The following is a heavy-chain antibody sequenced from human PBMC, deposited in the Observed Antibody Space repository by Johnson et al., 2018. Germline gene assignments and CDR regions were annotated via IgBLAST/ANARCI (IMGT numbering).Heavy chain of an antibody. D-gene: IGHD3-3*01. CDR2: IKQDGSEK. J-gene: IGHJ6*02. CDR3: GGSLGGEWYTDGMDV. CDR1: GFTFSRYW. V-gene: IGHV3-7*01. Sequence: VQLVESGGGLVQPGGSLRLSCAASGFTFSRYWMSWVRQAPGKGLEWVANIKQDGSEKYYVDSVKGRFTIPRDNAKNSLKLQMNSLRAEDTAVYYCGGSLGGEWYTDGMDVWGQGTTVTVSS.